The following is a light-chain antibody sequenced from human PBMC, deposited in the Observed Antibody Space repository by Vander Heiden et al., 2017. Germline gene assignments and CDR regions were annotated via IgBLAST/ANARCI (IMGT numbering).Light chain of an antibody. CDR1: QNIDSY. CDR2: AAS. Sequence: DIQMTQSPSSLSVSVGDRVTITCRASQNIDSYLNWYQQKPGRATKLLVYAASSLQSGVPSRFSGSGSGTDFTLTISSLQPEDFATYYCQQSYSTPPYAFGQGTKLEIK. CDR3: QQSYSTPPYA. J-gene: IGKJ2*01. V-gene: IGKV1-39*01.